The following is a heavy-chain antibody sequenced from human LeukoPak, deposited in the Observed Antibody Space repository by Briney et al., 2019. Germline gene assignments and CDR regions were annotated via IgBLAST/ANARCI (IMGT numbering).Heavy chain of an antibody. V-gene: IGHV1-69*05. D-gene: IGHD3-16*02. Sequence: GASVKVSCKASGGTFSSYAIRWVRQAPGQGLEWMGGIIPIFGTANYAQKFQGRVTITTDESTSTAYMELSSLRSEDTAVYYCARGADHLTYYDYVWGSYRYTYFDYWGQGTLVTVSS. J-gene: IGHJ4*02. CDR3: ARGADHLTYYDYVWGSYRYTYFDY. CDR2: IIPIFGTA. CDR1: GGTFSSYA.